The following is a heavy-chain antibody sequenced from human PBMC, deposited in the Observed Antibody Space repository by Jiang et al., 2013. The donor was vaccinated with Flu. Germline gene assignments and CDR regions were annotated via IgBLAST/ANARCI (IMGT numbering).Heavy chain of an antibody. V-gene: IGHV3-30-3*01. CDR1: GFTFSSYA. J-gene: IGHJ6*02. CDR2: ISYDGSNK. Sequence: VQLVESGGGVVQPGRSLRLSCAASGFTFSSYAMHWVRQAPGKGLEWVAVISYDGSNKYYADSVKGRFTISRDNSKNTLYLQMNSLRAEDTAVYYCAREPTGYYYYGMDVWGQGDHGHRLL. CDR3: AREPTGYYYYGMDV. D-gene: IGHD3-9*01.